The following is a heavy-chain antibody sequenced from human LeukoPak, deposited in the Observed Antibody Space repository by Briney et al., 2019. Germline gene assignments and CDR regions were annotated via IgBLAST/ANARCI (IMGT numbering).Heavy chain of an antibody. CDR3: VGRLRGWSSGFDY. D-gene: IGHD6-19*01. CDR2: IGSAGET. CDR1: GFTFSSYD. V-gene: IGHV3-13*04. J-gene: IGHJ4*02. Sequence: GGSLRLSCAASGFTFSSYDMHWVRQATGKGVEWVSVIGSAGETFYSGSVKGRFTVSRDDAKSSLYLQMNSLRAGDSAVYYCVGRLRGWSSGFDYWGQGTLVTVSS.